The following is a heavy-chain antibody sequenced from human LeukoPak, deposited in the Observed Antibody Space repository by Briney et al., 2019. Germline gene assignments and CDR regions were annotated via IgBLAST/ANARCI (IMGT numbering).Heavy chain of an antibody. J-gene: IGHJ4*02. V-gene: IGHV3-30-3*01. CDR2: MSYDGSNE. Sequence: GGSLRLSCVASGFSFRKDVIFWVRQAPGKGLEWVAVMSYDGSNEYYADSVKGRFTISRDDSKNTLYLHMDSLRAEDTALYYCASLVYGIHYWGQGTLVTVSS. CDR1: GFSFRKDV. D-gene: IGHD1-14*01. CDR3: ASLVYGIHY.